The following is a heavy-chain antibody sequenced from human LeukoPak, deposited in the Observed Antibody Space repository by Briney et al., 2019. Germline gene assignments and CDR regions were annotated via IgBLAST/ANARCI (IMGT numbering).Heavy chain of an antibody. CDR2: INHSGST. J-gene: IGHJ4*02. CDR1: GGSFSGYY. V-gene: IGHV4-34*01. D-gene: IGHD2-15*01. CDR3: ARSYIGGSAGFDY. Sequence: SETLSLTCAVYGGSFSGYYWSWIRQPPGKGLEWIGEINHSGSTNYNPSLKSRVTISLDTSKNEFSLKLSSVTAADAAVYYCARSYIGGSAGFDYWGQGTLVTVSS.